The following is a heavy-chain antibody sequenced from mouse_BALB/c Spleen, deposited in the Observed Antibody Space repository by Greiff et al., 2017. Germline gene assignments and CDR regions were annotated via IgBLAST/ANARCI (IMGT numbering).Heavy chain of an antibody. CDR3: AVYDGPFAY. CDR2: IDPENGNT. J-gene: IGHJ3*01. D-gene: IGHD2-3*01. CDR1: GFNIKDYY. Sequence: EVKLQESGAELVRPGALVKLSCKASGFNIKDYYMHWVKQRPEQGLEWIGWIDPENGNTIYDPKFQGKASITADTSSNTAYLQLSSLTSEDTAVYYCAVYDGPFAYWGQGTLVTVSA. V-gene: IGHV14-1*02.